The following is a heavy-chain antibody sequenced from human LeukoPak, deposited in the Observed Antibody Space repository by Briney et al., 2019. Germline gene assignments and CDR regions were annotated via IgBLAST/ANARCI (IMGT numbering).Heavy chain of an antibody. CDR1: GGSISSSSYY. V-gene: IGHV4-39*01. D-gene: IGHD3-10*01. CDR3: ARLGVTMVRDVELSVDAFDI. J-gene: IGHJ3*02. Sequence: SETLSLTCTVSGGSISSSSYYWGWIRQPPGKGLEWIGSIYYSGSTYYNPSLKSRVTISVDTSKNQFSLKLSSVTAADTAVYYCARLGVTMVRDVELSVDAFDIWGQGTMVTVSS. CDR2: IYYSGST.